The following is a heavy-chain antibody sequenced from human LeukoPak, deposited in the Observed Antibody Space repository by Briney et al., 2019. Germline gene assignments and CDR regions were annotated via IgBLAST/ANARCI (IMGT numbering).Heavy chain of an antibody. CDR1: GGSFSGYY. D-gene: IGHD2-2*01. V-gene: IGHV4-34*01. Sequence: PSETLSLTCAVYGGSFSGYYWSWIRQPPGKGLEYIGEINHSGSTNYNPSLKSRVTISVDTSKNQSSLKLTAVTPADTAVYYCASRPPDIVVVPAAKYGMDVWGQGSTVTVSS. CDR3: ASRPPDIVVVPAAKYGMDV. J-gene: IGHJ6*02. CDR2: INHSGST.